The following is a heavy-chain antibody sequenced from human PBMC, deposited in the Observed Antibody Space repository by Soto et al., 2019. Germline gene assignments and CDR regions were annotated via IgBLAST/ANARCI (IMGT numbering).Heavy chain of an antibody. J-gene: IGHJ3*02. CDR3: ARVSSYYDSSGYYNDAFAI. D-gene: IGHD3-22*01. CDR1: GFTFSNYG. CDR2: IWYDGSNK. V-gene: IGHV3-33*03. Sequence: GGSLRLSCAASGFTFSNYGMHWVRQAPGKGLEWVAVIWYDGSNKYYADSVKGRFTISRDDSKNTLYLQMNSLRAEDTAVYYCARVSSYYDSSGYYNDAFAIWGQGTMVTVSS.